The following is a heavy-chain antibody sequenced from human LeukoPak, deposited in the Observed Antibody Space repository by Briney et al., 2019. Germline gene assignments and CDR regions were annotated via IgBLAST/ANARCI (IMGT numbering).Heavy chain of an antibody. CDR2: IKQDGSEK. Sequence: GGSLRLSCAASGFTVSSSYMSWVRQAPGKGLEWVANIKQDGSEKYYVDSVKGRFTISRDNAKNSLYLQVNSLRAEDTAVYYCCSSGSYYFWGQGTLVTVSS. J-gene: IGHJ4*02. D-gene: IGHD3-10*01. CDR1: GFTVSSSY. CDR3: CSSGSYYF. V-gene: IGHV3-7*03.